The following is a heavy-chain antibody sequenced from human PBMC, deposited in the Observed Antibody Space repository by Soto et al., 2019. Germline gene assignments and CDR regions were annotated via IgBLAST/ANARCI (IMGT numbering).Heavy chain of an antibody. CDR2: IIPIFGTA. J-gene: IGHJ5*02. CDR3: AGRLLWFGELRNWFDP. V-gene: IGHV1-69*13. D-gene: IGHD3-10*01. Sequence: SVKVSCKASGGTFSSYAISWVRQAPGQGLEWMGGIIPIFGTANYAQKFQGRVTITADESTSTAYMELSSLRSEDTAVYYCAGRLLWFGELRNWFDPWGQGTLVTVSS. CDR1: GGTFSSYA.